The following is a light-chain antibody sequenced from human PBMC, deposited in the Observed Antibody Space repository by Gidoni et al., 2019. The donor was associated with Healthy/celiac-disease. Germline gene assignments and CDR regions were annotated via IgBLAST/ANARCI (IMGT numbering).Light chain of an antibody. CDR3: QQSYSTPRT. J-gene: IGKJ2*02. V-gene: IGKV1-39*01. CDR2: AAS. CDR1: QSISSY. Sequence: IQVNQSPSSLSASVGGRVTITCRASQSISSYLNWYQQKPGKAPKLLIYAASSLQSGVPSRFSGSGSGTDFTLTISSLQPEDFATYYCQQSYSTPRTFGQGTKLEIK.